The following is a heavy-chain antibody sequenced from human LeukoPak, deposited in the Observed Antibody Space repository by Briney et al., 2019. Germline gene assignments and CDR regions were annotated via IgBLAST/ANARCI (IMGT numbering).Heavy chain of an antibody. V-gene: IGHV4-38-2*01. Sequence: SETLSLTCAVSGYSISSGYCWGWIRQPPGKGLEWIGSIYHSGSTYYNPSLKSRVTISVDTSKNQFSLKLSSVTAADTAVYYCARVGYSYGYFDYWGQGTLVTVSS. D-gene: IGHD5-18*01. CDR1: GYSISSGYC. CDR2: IYHSGST. J-gene: IGHJ4*02. CDR3: ARVGYSYGYFDY.